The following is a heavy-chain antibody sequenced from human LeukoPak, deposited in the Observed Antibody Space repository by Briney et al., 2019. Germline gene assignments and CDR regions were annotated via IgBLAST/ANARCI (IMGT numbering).Heavy chain of an antibody. D-gene: IGHD2-2*01. J-gene: IGHJ6*04. Sequence: GGSLRLSCAASGFTFSSYAMSWVRQAPGKGLEWVSAISGSGGSTYYADSVKGRFTISRDNSKNTLYLQMNSLRAEDTAVYYCAKGRVAPAAILGDYYGMDVWGKGTTVTVSS. CDR3: AKGRVAPAAILGDYYGMDV. CDR1: GFTFSSYA. V-gene: IGHV3-23*01. CDR2: ISGSGGST.